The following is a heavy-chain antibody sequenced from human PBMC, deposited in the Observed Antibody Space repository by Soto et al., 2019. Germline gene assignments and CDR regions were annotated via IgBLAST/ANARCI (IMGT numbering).Heavy chain of an antibody. D-gene: IGHD2-21*02. CDR2: INHSGTT. CDR1: GGSFTGFY. J-gene: IGHJ6*02. Sequence: SETLSLTCAVSGGSFTGFYWTWIRQPPGEGLEWIGEINHSGTTNFNPALRSRLTISLDSSKKHFSLKLTSMTAADAAVYYCARADRTLVTSYGLDVWGQGTTVTVSS. CDR3: ARADRTLVTSYGLDV. V-gene: IGHV4-34*01.